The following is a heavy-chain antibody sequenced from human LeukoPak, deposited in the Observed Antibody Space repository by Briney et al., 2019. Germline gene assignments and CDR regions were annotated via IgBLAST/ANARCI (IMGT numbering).Heavy chain of an antibody. V-gene: IGHV4-31*03. CDR2: IYYSGST. CDR3: ATHRTYDFWRSVDYYYYMDV. Sequence: TLSLTCTVSGGSISSGGYYWSWIRQHPGKGLEWIGYIYYSGSTYYNPSHKSRVTISVDTSKNQFSLRLSSVTAADTAVYYCATHRTYDFWRSVDYYYYMDVWGKGTTVTVSS. CDR1: GGSISSGGYY. D-gene: IGHD3-3*01. J-gene: IGHJ6*03.